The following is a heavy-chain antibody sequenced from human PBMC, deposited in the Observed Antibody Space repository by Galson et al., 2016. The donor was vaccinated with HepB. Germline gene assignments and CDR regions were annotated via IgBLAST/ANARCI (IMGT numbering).Heavy chain of an antibody. D-gene: IGHD2-15*01. CDR2: ISGYNGNA. V-gene: IGHV1-18*01. J-gene: IGHJ6*02. CDR1: GFTFTSYG. Sequence: SVKVSCTASGFTFTSYGISWVRQAPGQGLEWMGWISGYNGNATYAQTLQGRISMTTDTSATTAYMEVGSLTAGDTAVYYCERNTGLGFRYSAYGMDVWGQGTTVTVSS. CDR3: ERNTGLGFRYSAYGMDV.